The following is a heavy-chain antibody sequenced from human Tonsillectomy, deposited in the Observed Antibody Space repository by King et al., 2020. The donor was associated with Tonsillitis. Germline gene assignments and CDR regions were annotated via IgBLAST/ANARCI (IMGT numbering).Heavy chain of an antibody. Sequence: TLQESGPALVKSTQTLSLTCTFSGFSLTTSGMCVSWIRQPPGKALEWLALIDWDDDKYYSTSLKTRLTVSKDTSKNQVVLTMSNMDPVDTGTYYCARMKWSGSVIDYWGQGTLVTVSA. CDR3: ARMKWSGSVIDY. CDR2: IDWDDDK. CDR1: GFSLTTSGMC. J-gene: IGHJ4*02. V-gene: IGHV2-70*01. D-gene: IGHD1-26*01.